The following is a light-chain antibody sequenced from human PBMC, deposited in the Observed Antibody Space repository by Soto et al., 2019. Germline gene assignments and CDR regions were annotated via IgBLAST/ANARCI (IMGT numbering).Light chain of an antibody. Sequence: EIVLTQSPGTLSLSPGERATLSCRASQCVSSSYLAWYQQKPGQAPRLLIYGASSRATGIPDRFSGSGSGTDFTLTISSLEPEDFAVYYCQQRSNWPPFTFGQGTRLEIK. J-gene: IGKJ5*01. CDR2: GAS. V-gene: IGKV3D-20*02. CDR3: QQRSNWPPFT. CDR1: QCVSSSY.